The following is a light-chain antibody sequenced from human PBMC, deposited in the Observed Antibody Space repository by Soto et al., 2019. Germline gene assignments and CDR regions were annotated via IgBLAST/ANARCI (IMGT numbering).Light chain of an antibody. J-gene: IGLJ2*01. CDR3: QTWGTGSPVV. Sequence: QLVLTQSPSASASLGASVKLTCTLSSGHSSYAIAWHQQQPEKGPRYLMKLNSDGSHSKGDGIPDRFSGSSSGAERYLTSSSLQSEDEADYYCQTWGTGSPVVFGGGTKVTVL. V-gene: IGLV4-69*01. CDR1: SGHSSYA. CDR2: LNSDGSH.